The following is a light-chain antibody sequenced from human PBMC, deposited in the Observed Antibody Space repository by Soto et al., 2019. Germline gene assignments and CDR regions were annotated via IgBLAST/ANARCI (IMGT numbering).Light chain of an antibody. CDR2: WAS. CDR1: QSVLYSSNNKND. Sequence: DIVMTQSPDSLAVSLGERATINCKSSQSVLYSSNNKNDLTWYQQKPGKAPKLLIYWASTRESGVPDRFSGSGSGTDFTLTISSLQAEDVAVYYCQQYYNTPYTFGQGTKLEIK. CDR3: QQYYNTPYT. V-gene: IGKV4-1*01. J-gene: IGKJ2*01.